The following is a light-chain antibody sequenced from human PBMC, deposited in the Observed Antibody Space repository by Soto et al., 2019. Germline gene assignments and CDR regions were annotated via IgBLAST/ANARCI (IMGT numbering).Light chain of an antibody. CDR2: GVS. Sequence: EILLTQSPGTLSLSPGETATLSCRASQSLTSSYFAWYQQRPGKAPSLLIYGVSSRATGIPDRFSGGGSGTDFTLTITRLEPEDSAVYYCQQYGSSGTFGQGTKVDIK. J-gene: IGKJ1*01. CDR1: QSLTSSY. CDR3: QQYGSSGT. V-gene: IGKV3-20*01.